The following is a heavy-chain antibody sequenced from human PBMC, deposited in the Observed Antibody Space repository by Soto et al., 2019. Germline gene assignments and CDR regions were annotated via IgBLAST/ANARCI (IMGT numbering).Heavy chain of an antibody. CDR2: ISWNSGSI. CDR1: GFTFDDYA. Sequence: EVQLVESGGGLVQPGRSLRLSCAASGFTFDDYAMHWVRQAPGKGLEWVSGISWNSGSIGYADSVKGRFTISRDNAKNSLYLQMNSLRVEDTALYYCAKSTVQLERRGGGAFDIWGQGTLVTVSS. CDR3: AKSTVQLERRGGGAFDI. J-gene: IGHJ3*02. V-gene: IGHV3-9*01. D-gene: IGHD1-1*01.